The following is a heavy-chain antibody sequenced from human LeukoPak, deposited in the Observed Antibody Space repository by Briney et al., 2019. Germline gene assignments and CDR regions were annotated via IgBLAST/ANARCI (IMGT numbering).Heavy chain of an antibody. Sequence: GGSLRLSCAASGFPFSSYAINWVRQAPGKGLEWVSIISSTGYDSNYAESVKGRFTVSRDNSRNTVYLQMNSLRDEDAAVYYCAKATVTDHYHYAVDVWGQGTAVSVSS. CDR1: GFPFSSYA. D-gene: IGHD4-17*01. CDR2: ISSTGYDS. CDR3: AKATVTDHYHYAVDV. V-gene: IGHV3-23*01. J-gene: IGHJ6*02.